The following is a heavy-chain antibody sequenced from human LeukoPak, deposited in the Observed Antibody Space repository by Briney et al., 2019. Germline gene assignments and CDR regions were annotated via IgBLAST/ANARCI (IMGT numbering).Heavy chain of an antibody. CDR2: INTNTGNP. Sequence: ASVKVSCKASGYTFTSYAMNWVRQAPGQGLEWMGWINTNTGNPTYAQGFTGRFVFSLDTSVSTAYPQISSLKAEDTAVYYCARDTGSSMDTAMDPLDYWGQGTLVTVSS. CDR3: ARDTGSSMDTAMDPLDY. D-gene: IGHD5-18*01. V-gene: IGHV7-4-1*02. CDR1: GYTFTSYA. J-gene: IGHJ4*02.